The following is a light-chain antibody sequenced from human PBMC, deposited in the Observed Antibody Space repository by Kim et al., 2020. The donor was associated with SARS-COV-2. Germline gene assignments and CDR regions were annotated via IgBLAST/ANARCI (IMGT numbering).Light chain of an antibody. V-gene: IGLV3-25*03. CDR2: KDS. J-gene: IGLJ3*02. Sequence: VAPGQTARITCSGDALPKQYVYWYQQKPGQAPVLVIYKDSERPAGIPERFSGSGSGTTVTLTISGVQAEDEADYYCQSTDSSGIWVFGGGTQLTVL. CDR1: ALPKQY. CDR3: QSTDSSGIWV.